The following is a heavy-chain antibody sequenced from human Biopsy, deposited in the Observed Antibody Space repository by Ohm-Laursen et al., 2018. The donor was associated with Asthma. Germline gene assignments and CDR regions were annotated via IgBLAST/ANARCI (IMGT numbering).Heavy chain of an antibody. Sequence: TLSLTCTVSGDSLTSGGWCWNWIRQHPGKGLEWIGYIHHSGTSYFNPSLKSRVSFSRDTSKNQFSLRLSSVTAADTAMYYCARIPRRSGSYFVDYWGQGTLVTVSS. CDR2: IHHSGTS. J-gene: IGHJ4*02. V-gene: IGHV4-31*03. D-gene: IGHD3-22*01. CDR3: ARIPRRSGSYFVDY. CDR1: GDSLTSGGWC.